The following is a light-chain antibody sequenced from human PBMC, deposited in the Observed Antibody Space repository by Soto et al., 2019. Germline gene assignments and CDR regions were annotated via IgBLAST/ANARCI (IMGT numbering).Light chain of an antibody. CDR3: SSCSDTNICV. V-gene: IGLV2-8*01. CDR2: NVN. CDR1: SRDIGGDDF. J-gene: IGLJ1*01. Sequence: QSALTQPPSASGSPGQAVTISCTGTSRDIGGDDFVSWYQVRPGEAPQLIIYNVNGRPSGVPRRFSGSKSGNTASLTVSGLQAFDEADYYCSSCSDTNICVFGTGTKVTVL.